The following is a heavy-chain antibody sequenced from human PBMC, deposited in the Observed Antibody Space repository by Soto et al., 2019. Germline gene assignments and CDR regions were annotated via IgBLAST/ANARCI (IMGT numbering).Heavy chain of an antibody. V-gene: IGHV2-5*02. D-gene: IGHD3-16*01. CDR2: IYWDDDK. J-gene: IGHJ4*02. CDR1: GFSLNTYGVG. Sequence: QITLKESGPPLVKPTQTLTLTCTVSGFSLNTYGVGVGWIRQPPGKALEWLALIYWDDDKRYSPSLKSRLTITKDTSKNQVVLTMTNMDPVDTVTYYCARALGSWGAYYFAYWGQGTLVTVSS. CDR3: ARALGSWGAYYFAY.